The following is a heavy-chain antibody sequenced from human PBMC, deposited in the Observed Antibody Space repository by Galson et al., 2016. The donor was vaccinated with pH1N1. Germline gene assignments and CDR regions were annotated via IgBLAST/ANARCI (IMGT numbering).Heavy chain of an antibody. Sequence: SLRLSCAASGFTFSTFAMHWVRQAPGEGLEWVSSISSTGGETYYADSVKGRFTISRDNSKNTLYLQVNSLRAEDTAVYFCAKTTTHDLWYYYGMDVWSHGTAVTVSS. V-gene: IGHV3-23*01. CDR3: AKTTTHDLWYYYGMDV. D-gene: IGHD1-1*01. CDR2: ISSTGGET. J-gene: IGHJ6*02. CDR1: GFTFSTFA.